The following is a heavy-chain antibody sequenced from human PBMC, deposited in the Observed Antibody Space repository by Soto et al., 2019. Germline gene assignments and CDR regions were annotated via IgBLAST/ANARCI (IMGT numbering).Heavy chain of an antibody. CDR3: AKTTTVTTGSYFDY. CDR1: GFTFSSYG. Sequence: ESGGGVVQPGRSLRLSCAASGFTFSSYGMHWVRQAPGKGLEWVAVIWYDGSNKYYADSVKGRFTISRDNSKNTLYLQMNSLRAEDTAVYYCAKTTTVTTGSYFDYWGQGTLVTVSS. CDR2: IWYDGSNK. J-gene: IGHJ4*02. D-gene: IGHD4-17*01. V-gene: IGHV3-33*06.